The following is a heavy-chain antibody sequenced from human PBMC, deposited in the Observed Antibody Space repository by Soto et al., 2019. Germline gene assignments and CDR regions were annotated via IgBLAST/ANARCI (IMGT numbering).Heavy chain of an antibody. CDR1: ASIFTRYG. J-gene: IGHJ4*02. D-gene: IGHD4-17*01. V-gene: IGHV1-18*01. CDR2: ISAYNGDT. Sequence: QVQLEQSGVEVKKPGASVRVACKTSASIFTRYGFSWVRQAPGQGLEWMGWISAYNGDTKYAQNFQVRVTMTTDTSTRTAYMELRTLRIDDTAVYYCTSDYGDENSWGQGTLVTVSS. CDR3: TSDYGDENS.